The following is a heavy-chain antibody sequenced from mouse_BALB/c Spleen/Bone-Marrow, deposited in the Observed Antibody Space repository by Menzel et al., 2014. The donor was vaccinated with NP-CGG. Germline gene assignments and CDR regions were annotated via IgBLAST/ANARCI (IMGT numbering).Heavy chain of an antibody. Sequence: DVQLQESGGGLVQPGGSLKLSCAASGFTFSCYGMSWVRQTPDKRLELVATINSNGGSTYYPDSVKGRFTISRDNAKNTLYLQMSSLKSEDTAMYYCARDRGWLLRFAYWGQGTLVTVSA. CDR3: ARDRGWLLRFAY. D-gene: IGHD2-3*01. CDR2: INSNGGST. V-gene: IGHV5-6-3*01. CDR1: GFTFSCYG. J-gene: IGHJ3*01.